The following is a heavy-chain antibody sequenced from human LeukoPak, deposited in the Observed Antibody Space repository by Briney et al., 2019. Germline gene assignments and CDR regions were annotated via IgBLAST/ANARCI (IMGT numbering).Heavy chain of an antibody. CDR2: ISAYNGNT. CDR1: GGTFSSYA. V-gene: IGHV1-18*01. Sequence: ASVKVSCKASGGTFSSYAISWVRQAPGQGLEWMGWISAYNGNTNYAQKLQGRVTMTTDTSTSTAYMELRSLRSDDTAVYYCARSRPGGLESLAALFYWGQGTLVTVSS. J-gene: IGHJ4*02. CDR3: ARSRPGGLESLAALFY. D-gene: IGHD3-3*02.